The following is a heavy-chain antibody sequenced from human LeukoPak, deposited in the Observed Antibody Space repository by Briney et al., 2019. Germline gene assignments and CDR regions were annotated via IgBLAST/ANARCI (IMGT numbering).Heavy chain of an antibody. J-gene: IGHJ4*02. CDR3: ARGGSSSWYH. Sequence: KPSETLSLTCTVSGGSISSYYWSWIRQPPGKGLEWIGYIYYSGSTNYNPSLKSRVTISVDTSKNQFSLKLSSVTAADTAVYYCARGGSSSWYHWGQGTLVTVSP. CDR1: GGSISSYY. V-gene: IGHV4-59*01. CDR2: IYYSGST. D-gene: IGHD6-13*01.